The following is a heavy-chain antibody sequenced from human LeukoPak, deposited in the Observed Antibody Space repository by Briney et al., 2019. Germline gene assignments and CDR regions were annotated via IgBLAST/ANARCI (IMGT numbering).Heavy chain of an antibody. CDR2: IIPIFGTA. D-gene: IGHD2-15*01. J-gene: IGHJ3*02. CDR1: GGTFNSYA. CDR3: ARAAATDAFDI. V-gene: IGHV1-69*05. Sequence: SVKVSCKACGGTFNSYAINWVRQAPGQGLEWMGRIIPIFGTANYAQKFQGRVTITTDESTSTAYMELSSLRSEDTAVYYCARAAATDAFDIWGQGTMVTVSS.